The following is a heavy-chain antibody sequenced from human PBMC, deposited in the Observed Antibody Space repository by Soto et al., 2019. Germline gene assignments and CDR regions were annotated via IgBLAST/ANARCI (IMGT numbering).Heavy chain of an antibody. CDR2: INPNSGGT. Sequence: GASVNVSCKTSGYTFTGYYIHWVRQAPGQGLEWMGWINPNSGGTNYAQKFQGWVTMTRDTSISTAYMELSRLKSDDTAVYYCARGWFNFDYWGQGTLVTVSS. V-gene: IGHV1-2*04. D-gene: IGHD3-9*01. J-gene: IGHJ4*02. CDR1: GYTFTGYY. CDR3: ARGWFNFDY.